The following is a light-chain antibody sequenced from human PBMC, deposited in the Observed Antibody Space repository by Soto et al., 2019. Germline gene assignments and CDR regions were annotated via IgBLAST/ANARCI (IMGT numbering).Light chain of an antibody. Sequence: EIVMTQSPATLSVSPGGRATLSCRASQSISDTLAWYQQKPGQAPRLLIHGASTRATGFPARFSGSGSGTDFTLTISSLQSEDFAVYYCQQYNNWWTFGQGTKVDIK. CDR1: QSISDT. CDR3: QQYNNWWT. J-gene: IGKJ1*01. V-gene: IGKV3-15*01. CDR2: GAS.